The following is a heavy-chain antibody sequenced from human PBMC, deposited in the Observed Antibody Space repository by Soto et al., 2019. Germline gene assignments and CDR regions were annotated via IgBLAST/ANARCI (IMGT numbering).Heavy chain of an antibody. Sequence: GGSLRLSCTASGFDLGDYYMSWISQAPGKGLEWVSYIDSDDGTTYYTDSVKGRFTISRDNAKNSLYLQMNSLRVEDTALYYCVRPYYSSSWFPFDRWGQGTLVTVSS. V-gene: IGHV3-11*01. J-gene: IGHJ4*02. CDR2: IDSDDGTT. CDR1: GFDLGDYY. CDR3: VRPYYSSSWFPFDR. D-gene: IGHD6-13*01.